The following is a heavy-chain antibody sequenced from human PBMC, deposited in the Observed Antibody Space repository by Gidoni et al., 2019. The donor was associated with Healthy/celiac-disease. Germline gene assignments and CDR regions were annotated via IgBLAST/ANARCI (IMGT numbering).Heavy chain of an antibody. CDR2: IKSKTDCGTT. CDR3: TTDRTYISSKWYYFDY. CDR1: GLTFSNAW. V-gene: IGHV3-15*01. Sequence: EVQLVESGGGLVKRGGSLRLTCAASGLTFSNAWMSWVRQAPGKGLEWVGRIKSKTDCGTTDYAAPVKGRFTISRDDSKNTLYLQMSSLKTEDTAVYYCTTDRTYISSKWYYFDYWGQGTLVTVSS. D-gene: IGHD6-13*01. J-gene: IGHJ4*02.